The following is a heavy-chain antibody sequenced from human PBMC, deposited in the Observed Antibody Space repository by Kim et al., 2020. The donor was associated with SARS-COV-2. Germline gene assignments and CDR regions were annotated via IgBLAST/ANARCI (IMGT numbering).Heavy chain of an antibody. Sequence: GWSLRLSCAASGFTFSSYTMSWVRQAPGKGLEWVSSISGSGGTTYYADSVKGRFTISRDNSQNTLYLQMNSLRAEDTAVYFCAKNRYNSSPFDYWGQGTQVTVSS. V-gene: IGHV3-23*01. CDR2: ISGSGGTT. CDR1: GFTFSSYT. CDR3: AKNRYNSSPFDY. D-gene: IGHD6-6*01. J-gene: IGHJ4*02.